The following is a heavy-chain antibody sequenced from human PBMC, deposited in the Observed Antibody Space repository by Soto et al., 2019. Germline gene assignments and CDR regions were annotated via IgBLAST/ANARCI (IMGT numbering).Heavy chain of an antibody. CDR2: INPNSGGT. CDR3: ARDLKWFGTHDAFDI. Sequence: ASVKVSCKASGYTFTGYYMHWVRQAPGQGLEWMGWINPNSGGTNYAQKFQGWVTMTRDTSISTAYMELSRLRSDDTAVYYCARDLKWFGTHDAFDIWGQGRMVTVSS. CDR1: GYTFTGYY. J-gene: IGHJ3*02. V-gene: IGHV1-2*04. D-gene: IGHD3-10*01.